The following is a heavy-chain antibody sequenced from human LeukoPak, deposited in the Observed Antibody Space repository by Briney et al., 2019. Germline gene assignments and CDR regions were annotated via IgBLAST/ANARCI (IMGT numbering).Heavy chain of an antibody. CDR2: INPNSGGT. CDR1: GYTFTGYY. V-gene: IGHV1-2*02. J-gene: IGHJ4*02. D-gene: IGHD1-26*01. Sequence: GASVKVSCKASGYTFTGYYMHWVRQAPGQGLEWMGWINPNSGGTNYAQKFQGRVTMTRDTSISTAYMELGRLRSDDTAVYYCAREVLGEVPFDYWGQGTLVTVSS. CDR3: AREVLGEVPFDY.